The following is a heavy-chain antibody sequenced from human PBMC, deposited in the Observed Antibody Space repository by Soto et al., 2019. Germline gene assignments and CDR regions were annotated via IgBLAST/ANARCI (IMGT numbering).Heavy chain of an antibody. D-gene: IGHD3-22*01. CDR3: AKADYYDTTGSYGTPDY. Sequence: EVPLLESGGGLVQPGGSLRLSCAASGLTFSSYAMSWVRQAPGKGLEWVSAVSGSGASTYYADSVKGRFTISRDNSKNTLYLQMNSLRADDTAVYYCAKADYYDTTGSYGTPDYWGQGTLVIVSS. CDR2: VSGSGAST. J-gene: IGHJ4*02. V-gene: IGHV3-23*01. CDR1: GLTFSSYA.